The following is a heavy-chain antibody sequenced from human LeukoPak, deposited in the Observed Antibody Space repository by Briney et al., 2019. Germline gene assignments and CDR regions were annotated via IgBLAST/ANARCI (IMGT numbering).Heavy chain of an antibody. J-gene: IGHJ1*01. CDR2: ISSSSSTI. CDR1: GFTFSTYS. V-gene: IGHV3-48*04. D-gene: IGHD3-9*01. CDR3: ARDVLTGSQSRFQH. Sequence: AGGSLRLSCAASGFTFSTYSMTWVRQAPGKGLEWVSYISSSSSTIYYADSVKGRFTISRDNAKNSLYPQMNSLRAEDTAVYYCARDVLTGSQSRFQHWGQGTLVTVSS.